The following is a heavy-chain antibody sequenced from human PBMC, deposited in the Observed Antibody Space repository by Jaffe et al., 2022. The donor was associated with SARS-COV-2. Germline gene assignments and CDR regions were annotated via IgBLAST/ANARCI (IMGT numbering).Heavy chain of an antibody. J-gene: IGHJ2*01. CDR3: VTGYFDL. Sequence: EVQLVESGGGLVQPGGSLRLSCEASGFTLTSYSMNWVRQAPGKGLEWVAYISSGFPTIYYADSVKGRFTISRDNAKNSVYLQMNSLRDEDTALYYCVTGYFDLWGRGTQVTVSS. D-gene: IGHD4-4*01. CDR1: GFTLTSYS. V-gene: IGHV3-48*02. CDR2: ISSGFPTI.